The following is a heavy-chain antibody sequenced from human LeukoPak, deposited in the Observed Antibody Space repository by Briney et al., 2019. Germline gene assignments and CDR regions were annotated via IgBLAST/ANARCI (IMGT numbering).Heavy chain of an antibody. J-gene: IGHJ4*02. D-gene: IGHD3-16*01. CDR3: ARDGPALGAY. V-gene: IGHV3-48*03. CDR1: GFTFSSYE. CDR2: ISSSGSTI. Sequence: GGSLRLSCAASGFTFSSYEMNWVRQAPGKGLEWVSYISSSGSTIYYADSVKGRFTISRDNAKNSLYLQMSSLRADDTAVYYCARDGPALGAYWGQGTLVTVSS.